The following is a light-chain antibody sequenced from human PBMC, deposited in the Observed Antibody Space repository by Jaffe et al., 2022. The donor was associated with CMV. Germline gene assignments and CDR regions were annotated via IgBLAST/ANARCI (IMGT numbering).Light chain of an antibody. Sequence: HELTQPPSVSVSPEQTVSITCTGDTLGDKYTCWYQQKPGQSPVLLIYQDNRRPSGIPERFSASSSGNTATLTITGTQAMDEADYYCQAWDSSIAIFGGGTKLTVL. CDR2: QDN. J-gene: IGLJ2*01. CDR3: QAWDSSIAI. CDR1: TLGDKY. V-gene: IGLV3-1*01.